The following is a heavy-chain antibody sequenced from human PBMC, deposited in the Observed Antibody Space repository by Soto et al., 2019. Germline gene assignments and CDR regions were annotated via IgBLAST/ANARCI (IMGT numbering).Heavy chain of an antibody. CDR3: ARDNSGESIVVVDRWFDP. Sequence: ASVKVSCKASGYTFTSYGISWVRQAPGQGLEWMGWISAYNGNTNYAQKLQGRVTITADKSTSTAYMELSSLRSEDTAVYYCARDNSGESIVVVDRWFDPWGQGTLVTVSS. D-gene: IGHD3-22*01. CDR2: ISAYNGNT. J-gene: IGHJ5*02. CDR1: GYTFTSYG. V-gene: IGHV1-18*01.